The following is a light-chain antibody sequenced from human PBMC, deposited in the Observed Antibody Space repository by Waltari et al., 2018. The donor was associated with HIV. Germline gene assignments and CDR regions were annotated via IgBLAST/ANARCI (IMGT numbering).Light chain of an antibody. CDR3: CSYAGSSTYV. V-gene: IGLV2-23*02. J-gene: IGLJ1*01. CDR1: SSDVGGYNL. Sequence: PGQSITLSCTGTSSDVGGYNLVSWYQQHPGKAPTLMIYAVSKRPTGVSNRFSDSKSGNTASLTISGLQAEDEADYYCCSYAGSSTYVFGTGTKVTVL. CDR2: AVS.